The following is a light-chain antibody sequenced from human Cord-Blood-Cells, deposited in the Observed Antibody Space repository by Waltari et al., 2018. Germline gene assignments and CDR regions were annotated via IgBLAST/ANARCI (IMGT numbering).Light chain of an antibody. V-gene: IGKV1-39*01. CDR3: QQSYSTPWT. CDR1: QSISSY. Sequence: DIQMTQSPSSLSASVGDRVTITCRASQSISSYLHWYQQKPRKATKRLIYGASSLQSGVPSRFSGSGSGTDFTISICSLQPEAFATYYCQQSYSTPWTFGQGTKVEIK. CDR2: GAS. J-gene: IGKJ1*01.